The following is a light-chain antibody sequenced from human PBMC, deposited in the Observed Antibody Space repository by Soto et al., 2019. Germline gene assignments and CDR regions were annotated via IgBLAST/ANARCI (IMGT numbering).Light chain of an antibody. CDR3: QPRRAWPLT. Sequence: EIVLTQSPATLSLSPGEGATLSCRARQSFSIYLTWYQQNPGQAPRLLISDASHRATGIPARSSGSGSWTDFTLNFSNLETEDFAVYHCQPRRAWPLTFGGGTPVEI. CDR1: QSFSIY. J-gene: IGKJ4*01. V-gene: IGKV3-11*01. CDR2: DAS.